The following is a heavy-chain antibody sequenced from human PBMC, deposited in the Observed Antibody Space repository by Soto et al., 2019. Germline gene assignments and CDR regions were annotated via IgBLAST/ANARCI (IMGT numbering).Heavy chain of an antibody. J-gene: IGHJ4*02. Sequence: GGSLRLSCAASGFTFSSYWMHWVRQAPGKGLVWVSRINSDGSSTSYADSVKGRFTISRDNAKNTLYLQMNSLRAEDTAVYYCASSPAPTEVYGDYLDYWGQGTLVTVSS. CDR3: ASSPAPTEVYGDYLDY. V-gene: IGHV3-74*01. CDR2: INSDGSST. CDR1: GFTFSSYW. D-gene: IGHD4-17*01.